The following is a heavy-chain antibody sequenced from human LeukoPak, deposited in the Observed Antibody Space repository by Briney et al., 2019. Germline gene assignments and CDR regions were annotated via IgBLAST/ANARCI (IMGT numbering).Heavy chain of an antibody. CDR3: AKRTTRNTHYPIDY. V-gene: IGHV3-23*01. J-gene: IGHJ4*02. D-gene: IGHD4-17*01. CDR1: GFTFSNFA. Sequence: GGSLRLSCAVSGFTFSNFAMSWVRQAPGKGLEWVSGISGSGGSTYYADSVKGRFTISRDNSKNTLYLQVNSLRAEDTAIYYCAKRTTRNTHYPIDYWGQGTLVTVSS. CDR2: ISGSGGST.